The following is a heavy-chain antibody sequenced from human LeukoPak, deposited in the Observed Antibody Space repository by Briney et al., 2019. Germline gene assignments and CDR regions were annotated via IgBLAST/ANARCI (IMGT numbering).Heavy chain of an antibody. CDR1: GFTFSSYG. J-gene: IGHJ4*02. D-gene: IGHD4-23*01. Sequence: PGGTLRLSCAASGFTFSSYGMSWVRQAPGKGLEWVSAISGSGGSTYYADSVKGRFTISRDNSKNTLYLQMNSLRAEDTAVYHCAKDRHGGNSGWFYFDYWGQGTLVTVSS. CDR2: ISGSGGST. CDR3: AKDRHGGNSGWFYFDY. V-gene: IGHV3-23*01.